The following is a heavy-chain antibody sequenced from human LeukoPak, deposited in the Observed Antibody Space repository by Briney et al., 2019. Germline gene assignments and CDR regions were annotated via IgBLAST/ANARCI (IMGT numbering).Heavy chain of an antibody. CDR3: AKVRIQLWPRGYFDY. Sequence: GGSLRLSCVASGFTFTNYAMSWVRQAAGKRLEWVSLINAGGGSAYYADSVKGRFTISRDNSRNTLYLQMNSLRAEDTAVYYCAKVRIQLWPRGYFDYWGQGTLVTVSS. V-gene: IGHV3-23*01. D-gene: IGHD5-18*01. CDR1: GFTFTNYA. J-gene: IGHJ4*02. CDR2: INAGGGSA.